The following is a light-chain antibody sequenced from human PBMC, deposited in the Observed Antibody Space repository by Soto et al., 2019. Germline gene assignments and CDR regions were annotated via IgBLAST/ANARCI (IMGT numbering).Light chain of an antibody. J-gene: IGKJ5*01. Sequence: DIQMTQSPSSLSASVGDRATITCQASQDISNYLNWYQQKPGKAPNLLMYGASYLKSGVPTRFSGSGSGTDFTLTISSLQPEDFAIYYCQQTYTTPEITFGQGTRLEIK. CDR1: QDISNY. V-gene: IGKV1-39*01. CDR2: GAS. CDR3: QQTYTTPEIT.